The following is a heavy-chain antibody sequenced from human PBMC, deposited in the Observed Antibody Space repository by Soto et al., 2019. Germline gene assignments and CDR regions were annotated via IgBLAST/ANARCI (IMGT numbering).Heavy chain of an antibody. V-gene: IGHV4-34*01. J-gene: IGHJ4*02. CDR2: INHSGTT. Sequence: PSETLSLTCTVYGGSFTFSGYYWSWIRQPPGRGLEWIGEINHSGTTNYNPSLESRVTISLDTSKNQFSLDLTSVTAADTAVYYCVRGRILRLRFGDFDSWGQGTLVTVS. D-gene: IGHD5-12*01. CDR3: VRGRILRLRFGDFDS. CDR1: GGSFTFSGYY.